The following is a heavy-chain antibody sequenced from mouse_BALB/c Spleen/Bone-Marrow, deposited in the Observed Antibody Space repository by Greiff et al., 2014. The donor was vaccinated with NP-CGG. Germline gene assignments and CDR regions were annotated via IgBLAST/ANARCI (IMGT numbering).Heavy chain of an antibody. D-gene: IGHD2-14*01. Sequence: EVKLQESGAELVKPGASVKLSCTASGFNIKDTYMHWVKQRPEQGVEWIGRIDPANGNTKYDPKFQGKATITADTSSNTAYLQLSSLTSEDTAVYYCARYRLGTYFDYWGQGTTLTVSS. V-gene: IGHV14-3*02. J-gene: IGHJ2*01. CDR2: IDPANGNT. CDR1: GFNIKDTY. CDR3: ARYRLGTYFDY.